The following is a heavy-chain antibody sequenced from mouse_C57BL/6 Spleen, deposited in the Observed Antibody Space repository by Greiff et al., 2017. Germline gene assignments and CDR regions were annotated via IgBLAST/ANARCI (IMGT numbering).Heavy chain of an antibody. CDR3: TTVEGY. CDR2: IDPETGGT. V-gene: IGHV1-15*01. J-gene: IGHJ2*01. Sequence: VQVVESGAELVRPGASVTLSCKASGYTFTDYEMHWVKQTPVHGLEWIGAIDPETGGTAYNQKFKGKAILTADKSSSTAYMELRSLTSEDSAVYYCTTVEGYWGQGTTLTVSS. CDR1: GYTFTDYE. D-gene: IGHD1-1*01.